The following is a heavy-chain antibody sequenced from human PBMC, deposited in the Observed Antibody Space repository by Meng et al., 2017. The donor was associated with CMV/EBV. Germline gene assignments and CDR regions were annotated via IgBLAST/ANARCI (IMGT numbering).Heavy chain of an antibody. D-gene: IGHD3-3*01. CDR1: GGSFSGYY. J-gene: IGHJ5*02. V-gene: IGHV4-59*01. CDR3: ARGRGYDFWSGYQMGNWFDP. Sequence: SETLSLTCAVYGGSFSGYYWSWIRQPPGKGLEWIGYIYYSGSTNYNPSLKSRVTISVDTSKNQFSLKLSSVTAADTAVYYCARGRGYDFWSGYQMGNWFDPWGQGTLVTVSS. CDR2: IYYSGST.